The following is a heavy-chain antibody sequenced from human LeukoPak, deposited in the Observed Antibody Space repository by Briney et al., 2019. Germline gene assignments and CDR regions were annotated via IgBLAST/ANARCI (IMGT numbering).Heavy chain of an antibody. J-gene: IGHJ3*02. D-gene: IGHD3-10*01. CDR2: FDPEDGET. V-gene: IGHV1-24*01. Sequence: GASVKVSCKVSGYTLTELSMHWVRQAPGKGLEWMVGFDPEDGETIYAQKFQGRVAMTEDTSTDTAYMELSSLRSEDTAVYYCARGSYYYGSGSYLEDAFDIWGQGTMVTVSS. CDR3: ARGSYYYGSGSYLEDAFDI. CDR1: GYTLTELS.